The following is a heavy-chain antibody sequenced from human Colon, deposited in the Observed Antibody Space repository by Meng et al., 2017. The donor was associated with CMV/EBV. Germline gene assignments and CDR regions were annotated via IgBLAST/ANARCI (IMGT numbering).Heavy chain of an antibody. D-gene: IGHD2-2*01. J-gene: IGHJ6*02. CDR3: ARPSGNYCSATRCSDYYYSYYGMDV. CDR1: GFMFGSFE. Sequence: GESLKISCVASGFMFGSFEFNWVRQAPGKGLEWVSYISSSGSTIYYADSVKGRFTISRDNAKASLYLQMDSLRAEDTAVYYCARPSGNYCSATRCSDYYYSYYGMDVWGQGTTVTVSS. CDR2: ISSSGSTI. V-gene: IGHV3-48*03.